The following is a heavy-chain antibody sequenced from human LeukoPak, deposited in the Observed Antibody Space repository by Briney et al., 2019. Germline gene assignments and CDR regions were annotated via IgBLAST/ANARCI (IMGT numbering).Heavy chain of an antibody. J-gene: IGHJ4*02. CDR3: VRKLTGTTFFDF. D-gene: IGHD1-1*01. V-gene: IGHV3-48*03. CDR2: IVGNGLTI. Sequence: GGSLRLSCAASGFTFSSYDLNWVRQAPGKGLEWVSYIVGNGLTIYYADSVKGRFTISRDNAKNSLYLQMNSLRAEDTAVYYCVRKLTGTTFFDFGGQGTLVTVSS. CDR1: GFTFSSYD.